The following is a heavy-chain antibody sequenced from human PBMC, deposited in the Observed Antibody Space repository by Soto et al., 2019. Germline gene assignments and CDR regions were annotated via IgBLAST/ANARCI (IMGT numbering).Heavy chain of an antibody. CDR1: GGSISSGGYY. J-gene: IGHJ4*02. D-gene: IGHD1-1*01. CDR3: ARTGTEPYYFDY. Sequence: SETLSLTCTVSGGSISSGGYYWSWIRQHPGKGLEWIGYIYYSGSTYYNPSLKSRVTISVDRSKNQFSLKLSSVTAADTAVYYCARTGTEPYYFDYWGQGTLVTVS. CDR2: IYYSGST. V-gene: IGHV4-31*03.